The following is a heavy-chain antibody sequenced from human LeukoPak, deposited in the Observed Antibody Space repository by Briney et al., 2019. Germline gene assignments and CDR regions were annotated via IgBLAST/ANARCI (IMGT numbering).Heavy chain of an antibody. J-gene: IGHJ5*02. V-gene: IGHV4-59*01. CDR1: GASISNYY. D-gene: IGHD1-1*01. CDR2: IYYTGNT. CDR3: ARDRLQLQS. Sequence: IPSETLSLTCTVSGASISNYYWNWIRQPPGKGLEWIGYIYYTGNTNYNPSLKSRVTISVDTSKNQFSLKLSSVTAADTAVYYCARDRLQLQSWGQGTLVTVSS.